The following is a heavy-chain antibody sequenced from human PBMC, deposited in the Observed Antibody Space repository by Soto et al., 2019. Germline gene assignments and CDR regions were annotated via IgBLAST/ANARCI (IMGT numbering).Heavy chain of an antibody. CDR1: GFPFNIYA. J-gene: IGHJ4*02. Sequence: QVQLVESGGGVVQPGQSLRLSCVASGFPFNIYAMHWVRQAPGKGLEWVSLLSHDGANKFYVDSVKGRFTVSRDNSKNTLYLQLDSLAIEDTAMYFCAKDAVVHKWHIDFWCQGTQVTVSS. CDR3: AKDAVVHKWHIDF. D-gene: IGHD2-15*01. CDR2: LSHDGANK. V-gene: IGHV3-30-3*01.